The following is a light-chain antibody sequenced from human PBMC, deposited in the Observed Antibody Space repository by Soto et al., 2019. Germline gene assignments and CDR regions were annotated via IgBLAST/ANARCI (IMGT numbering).Light chain of an antibody. CDR3: QCQQYHVSPVYA. Sequence: EIVLTQSPGTLPLSPGESATLSCRASESVSITYLAWYQQKPGQAPRLLIYGGFNRATGIPDRLSGSGSGTDFTLTLNRLEPEDFAVYFCQCQQYHVSPVYAIGQGTKVEIK. J-gene: IGKJ2*01. CDR2: GGF. V-gene: IGKV3-20*01. CDR1: ESVSITY.